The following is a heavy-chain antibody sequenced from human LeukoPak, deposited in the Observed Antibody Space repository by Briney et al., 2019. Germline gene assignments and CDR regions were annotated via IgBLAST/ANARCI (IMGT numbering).Heavy chain of an antibody. V-gene: IGHV4-59*01. CDR2: IYYSGST. CDR3: ARTTEGGYTYDYFYYYYMDV. J-gene: IGHJ6*03. CDR1: GGSISSYY. Sequence: PSETLSLTCTVSGGSISSYYWSWIRQPPGKGLEWIGYIYYSGSTNYNPSLKSRVTISVDMSKNQFSLKLSSVTAADTAVYYCARTTEGGYTYDYFYYYYMDVWGKGTMVTISS. D-gene: IGHD5-18*01.